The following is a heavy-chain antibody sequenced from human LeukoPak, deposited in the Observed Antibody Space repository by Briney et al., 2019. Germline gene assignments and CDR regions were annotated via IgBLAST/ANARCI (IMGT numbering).Heavy chain of an antibody. CDR1: GYTFTSYG. CDR3: ARDAPGNCGGGRCYSVA. J-gene: IGHJ4*02. Sequence: ASVKVSCKASGYTFTSYGITWVRQAPGQGPEWMGWINTFNGDTNYAQKVQGRVTLTADTSTTTAYMELRRLRFDDTAVYYCARDAPGNCGGGRCYSVAWGQGTLVLVSS. D-gene: IGHD2-15*01. V-gene: IGHV1-18*01. CDR2: INTFNGDT.